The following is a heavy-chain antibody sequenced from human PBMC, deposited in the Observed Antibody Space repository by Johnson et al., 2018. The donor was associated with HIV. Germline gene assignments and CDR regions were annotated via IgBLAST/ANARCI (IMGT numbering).Heavy chain of an antibody. Sequence: VQLVESGGGLVQPGGSLRLSCAASGFTFSSYAMSWVRQAPGKGLEWVSGISWNSGSIGYADSVKGRFTISRDNAKNSLYLQMNSLRAEDTALYYCAKDRAISGSYLRDAFDIWGQGTMVTVSS. CDR1: GFTFSSYA. D-gene: IGHD1-26*01. V-gene: IGHV3-9*01. CDR2: ISWNSGSI. J-gene: IGHJ3*02. CDR3: AKDRAISGSYLRDAFDI.